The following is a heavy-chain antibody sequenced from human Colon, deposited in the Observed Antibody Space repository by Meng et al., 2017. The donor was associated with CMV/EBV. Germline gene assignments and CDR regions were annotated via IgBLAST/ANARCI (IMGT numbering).Heavy chain of an antibody. J-gene: IGHJ4*02. V-gene: IGHV1-8*01. CDR2: MNPNSGNT. D-gene: IGHD1-14*01. Sequence: ASVKVSCKASGYTFTSYDINWVRQATGQGLEWMGWMNPNSGNTGYAQKFQGRVTMTRNTSISTAYMELSRLRSDDTAVYYCARDTTALPFDYWGQGTLVTVSS. CDR1: GYTFTSYD. CDR3: ARDTTALPFDY.